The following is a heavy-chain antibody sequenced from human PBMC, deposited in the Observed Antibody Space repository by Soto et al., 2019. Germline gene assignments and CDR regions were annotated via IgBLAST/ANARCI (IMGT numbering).Heavy chain of an antibody. V-gene: IGHV4-59*01. CDR2: IYYTGST. J-gene: IGHJ4*02. Sequence: SEHLSLTCELSGVSISGYYWSWIRQPPGKGLEWFGFIYYTGSTNYNPSLKSRVTMSIDTSKNQFSLRLSSVTAADTAVYFCAKYRRTDAEGYTFHYWGQGALVTFSS. CDR1: GVSISGYY. CDR3: AKYRRTDAEGYTFHY. D-gene: IGHD2-15*01.